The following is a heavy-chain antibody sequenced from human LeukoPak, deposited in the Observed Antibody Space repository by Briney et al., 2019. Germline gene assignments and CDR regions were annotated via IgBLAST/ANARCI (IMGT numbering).Heavy chain of an antibody. V-gene: IGHV1-18*01. J-gene: IGHJ3*02. CDR3: AILEDIVVVVAATNDAFDI. D-gene: IGHD2-15*01. CDR2: ISAYNGNT. Sequence: ASVKVSCKASGYTFTSYGISWVRQAPGQGLEWMGRISAYNGNTNYAQNLQVRVTMTTDTSTSTAYMELRSLRSDDTAVYYCAILEDIVVVVAATNDAFDIWGQGTMVTVSS. CDR1: GYTFTSYG.